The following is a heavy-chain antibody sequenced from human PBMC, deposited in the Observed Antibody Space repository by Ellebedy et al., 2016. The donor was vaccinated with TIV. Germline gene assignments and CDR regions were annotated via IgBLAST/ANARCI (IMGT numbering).Heavy chain of an antibody. Sequence: SETLSLTCTVSGGSISRSSSYWGWIRQSPQTGLEWIGSIYYTGSTFYNPSLKSPVTISVDTSKSQFSLRLTSVTAADTAVYDCARWFGELLYVRWFDPWGQGTLVTVSS. D-gene: IGHD3-10*01. V-gene: IGHV4-39*01. CDR1: GGSISRSSSY. CDR2: IYYTGST. J-gene: IGHJ5*02. CDR3: ARWFGELLYVRWFDP.